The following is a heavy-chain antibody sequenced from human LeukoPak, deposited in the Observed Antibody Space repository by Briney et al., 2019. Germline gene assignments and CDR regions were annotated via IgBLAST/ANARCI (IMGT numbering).Heavy chain of an antibody. Sequence: ASVKVSCKASGYTFTSYGISWVRQAPGQGLEWMGWISAYNGNTNYAQKLQGRVTMTTDTSTSTAYMELRSLRSDDTAVYYCARDSFDFGVVVTEIDIFDYWGQGTLGTVSS. CDR3: ARDSFDFGVVVTEIDIFDY. CDR1: GYTFTSYG. D-gene: IGHD2-21*02. CDR2: ISAYNGNT. V-gene: IGHV1-18*01. J-gene: IGHJ4*02.